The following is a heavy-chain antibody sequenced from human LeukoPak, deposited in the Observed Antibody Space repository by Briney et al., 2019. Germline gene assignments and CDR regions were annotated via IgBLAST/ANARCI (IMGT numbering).Heavy chain of an antibody. CDR3: ARERYCGGGNCYYYMDV. J-gene: IGHJ6*03. D-gene: IGHD2-15*01. V-gene: IGHV4-31*03. CDR2: IYYSGNT. CDR1: GDPISSVGYY. Sequence: PSQTLSLTCTVSGDPISSVGYYWSWIRQHPGKGLEWIGYIYYSGNTYYNPSLKSRVTISVDTSKHQFSLKLSSVTAADTAVYYCARERYCGGGNCYYYMDVWGKGTTVTVSS.